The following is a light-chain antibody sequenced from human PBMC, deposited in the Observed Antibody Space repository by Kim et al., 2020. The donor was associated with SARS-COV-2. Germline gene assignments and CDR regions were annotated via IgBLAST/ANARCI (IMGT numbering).Light chain of an antibody. Sequence: GCVRDSDTITRRASQDIRNDLGVYPQNPGRAPKRIIYCASSLQSGVPSRFSGSGSGTEFTLTLSGLQAEDFGTYFCLQHNSYSIAFGQRKRPEI. CDR2: CAS. J-gene: IGKJ5*01. V-gene: IGKV1-17*01. CDR1: QDIRND. CDR3: LQHNSYSIA.